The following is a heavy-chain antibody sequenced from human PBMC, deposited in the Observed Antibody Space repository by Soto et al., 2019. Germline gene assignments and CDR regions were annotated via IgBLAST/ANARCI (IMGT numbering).Heavy chain of an antibody. CDR1: GGSISGYY. CDR2: ISYSGST. Sequence: SETLSVTWTVSGGSISGYYWSWIRQSPEKGLEYIGYISYSGSTNYNPSLKSRVTTSLDTSKNQFSLKLSSVTAADTAIYYCASLNFDILTGYYAFDLWGQGTMVTVSS. J-gene: IGHJ3*01. D-gene: IGHD3-9*01. CDR3: ASLNFDILTGYYAFDL. V-gene: IGHV4-59*08.